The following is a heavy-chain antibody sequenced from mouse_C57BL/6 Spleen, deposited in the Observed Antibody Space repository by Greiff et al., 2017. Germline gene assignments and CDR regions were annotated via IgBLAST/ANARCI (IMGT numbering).Heavy chain of an antibody. CDR1: GYTFTSYW. CDR2: IYPGSGST. D-gene: IGHD2-5*01. CDR3: ARGGSYYSNWPWFAY. V-gene: IGHV1-55*01. Sequence: QVQLQQPGAELVKPGASVKMSCKASGYTFTSYWITWVKQRPGQGLEWIGDIYPGSGSTNYNEKFKSKATLTVDTSSSTAYLQLSSLSSEDSAVYYCARGGSYYSNWPWFAYWGQGTLVTVSA. J-gene: IGHJ3*01.